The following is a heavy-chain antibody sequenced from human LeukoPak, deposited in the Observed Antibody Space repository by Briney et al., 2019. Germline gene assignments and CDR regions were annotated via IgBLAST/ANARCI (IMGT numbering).Heavy chain of an antibody. V-gene: IGHV6-1*01. Sequence: SQTLSLTCAISGDSVSSNSAAWNWIRQSPSRGLEWLGRAYYRSKWYNDYAVSVKSRITINPDTSKNQFSLQLNSVTPEDTAVYYCAXSDLNYYDSSGYVGWGQGTLVTVSS. J-gene: IGHJ4*02. D-gene: IGHD3-22*01. CDR3: AXSDLNYYDSSGYVG. CDR2: AYYRSKWYN. CDR1: GDSVSSNSAA.